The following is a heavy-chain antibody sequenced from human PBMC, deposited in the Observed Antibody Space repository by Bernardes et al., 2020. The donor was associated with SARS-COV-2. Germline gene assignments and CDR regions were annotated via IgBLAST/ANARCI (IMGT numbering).Heavy chain of an antibody. J-gene: IGHJ4*02. Sequence: GGSLRVSCAASGFTFSSYSMNWVRQAPGKGLEWVSSIISSSSYIYYADSVKGRFTISRDNAKNSLYLQMNSLRAEDTAVYYCARDLGLRLGELSTYFDYWGQGTLVTVSS. V-gene: IGHV3-21*01. CDR3: ARDLGLRLGELSTYFDY. CDR1: GFTFSSYS. CDR2: IISSSSYI. D-gene: IGHD3-16*02.